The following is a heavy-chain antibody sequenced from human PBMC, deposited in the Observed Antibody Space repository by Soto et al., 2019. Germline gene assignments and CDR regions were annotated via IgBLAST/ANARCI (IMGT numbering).Heavy chain of an antibody. V-gene: IGHV1-18*01. J-gene: IGHJ4*02. D-gene: IGHD3-10*01. CDR1: GYTFTSYG. CDR3: ARDTSRGEYDY. Sequence: QVQLVQSGAEVKKPGASVKVSCKASGYTFTSYGISWVRQAPGQGLEWMGWINVYNGNTNYAQKLQGRVTMTTDTSTSTASLDLRSLRSEAPAVYFCARDTSRGEYDYWGQGTLVTVSS. CDR2: INVYNGNT.